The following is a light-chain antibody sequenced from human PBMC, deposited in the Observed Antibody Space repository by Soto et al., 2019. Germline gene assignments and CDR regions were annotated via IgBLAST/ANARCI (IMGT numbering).Light chain of an antibody. CDR3: QQYNNWPPWT. CDR2: GAS. J-gene: IGKJ1*01. CDR1: QSVSRK. V-gene: IGKV3-15*01. Sequence: IFRTQSTWTLSVYPFERATLSCRASQSVSRKLAWYQQTRGQAPRLLIYGASTRATGVPARFSGSGSGTEFTLTISTLQSEDFAVYYCQQYNNWPPWTFGQGTKVDIK.